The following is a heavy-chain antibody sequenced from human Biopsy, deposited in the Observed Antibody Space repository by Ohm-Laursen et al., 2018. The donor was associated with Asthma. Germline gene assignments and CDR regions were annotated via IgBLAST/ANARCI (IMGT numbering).Heavy chain of an antibody. D-gene: IGHD1-1*01. Sequence: SLRLSCTASGFTFTDYWMHWVRQAPGKGLVWVPRINVEGTTTNYADSVKGRFTISRDNAKNTLYLQMNSLREEDTAVYYCVRDGTDDAFDIWGQGTVVSVSS. CDR3: VRDGTDDAFDI. CDR2: INVEGTTT. V-gene: IGHV3-74*01. J-gene: IGHJ3*02. CDR1: GFTFTDYW.